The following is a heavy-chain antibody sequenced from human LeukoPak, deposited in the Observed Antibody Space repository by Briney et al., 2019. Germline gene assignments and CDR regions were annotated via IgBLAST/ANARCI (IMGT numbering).Heavy chain of an antibody. CDR2: ISYDGSNK. D-gene: IGHD4-17*01. J-gene: IGHJ5*02. CDR3: ARDPTTVTTGDWFDP. V-gene: IGHV3-30*04. CDR1: GFTFSSYA. Sequence: GGSLRLSCAASGFTFSSYAMHWVRQAPGKGPEWVAVISYDGSNKYYADSVKGRFTISRDNSKNTLYLQMNSLRAEDTAVYYCARDPTTVTTGDWFDPWGQGTLVTVSS.